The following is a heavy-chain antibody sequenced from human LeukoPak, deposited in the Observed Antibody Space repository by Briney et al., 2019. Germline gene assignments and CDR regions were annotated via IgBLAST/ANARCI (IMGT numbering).Heavy chain of an antibody. Sequence: GGSLRLSCAASGFTFDDYAMHWVRQAPGKGLEWVSGISWNSGSIGYADSVKGRFTITRDNAKNSLYLQMNSLIAEDTALYYCAKDKHGWGGLDYWGQGTLVTVSS. D-gene: IGHD3-16*01. V-gene: IGHV3-9*01. CDR3: AKDKHGWGGLDY. CDR2: ISWNSGSI. J-gene: IGHJ4*02. CDR1: GFTFDDYA.